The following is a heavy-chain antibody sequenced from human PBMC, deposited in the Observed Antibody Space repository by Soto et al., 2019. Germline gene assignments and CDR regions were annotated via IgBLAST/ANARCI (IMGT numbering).Heavy chain of an antibody. CDR1: GGSISSGGYY. CDR2: IYFRGTT. V-gene: IGHV4-31*03. CDR3: ARGARWFDP. J-gene: IGHJ5*02. Sequence: QVQLQESGPGLVKPSQTLSLTCSVSGGSISSGGYYWSWIRQHPGKGLEWIGNIYFRGTTYYNPTLKSRVTLSVDTSKNQFSLKLNSVTAADTAVYYCARGARWFDPWGQGTLVTVSS.